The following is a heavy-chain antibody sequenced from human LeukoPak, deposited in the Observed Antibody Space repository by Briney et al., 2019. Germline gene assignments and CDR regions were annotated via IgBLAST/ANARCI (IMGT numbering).Heavy chain of an antibody. CDR1: GGSISGYY. J-gene: IGHJ4*02. CDR2: IYYSGST. D-gene: IGHD3-10*01. CDR3: ARYGSGSYHFDY. V-gene: IGHV4-59*01. Sequence: SETLSLTCTVSGGSISGYYWSWIRQPPGKGLEWIGFIYYSGSTNYNPSFKSRLTISVDTSKNQLSLKLTSVTAADTAVYYCARYGSGSYHFDYWGQGTLVTVSS.